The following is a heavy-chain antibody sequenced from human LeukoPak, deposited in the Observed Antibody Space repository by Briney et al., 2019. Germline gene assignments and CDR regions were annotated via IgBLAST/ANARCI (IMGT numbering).Heavy chain of an antibody. V-gene: IGHV4-38-2*02. CDR1: GYSISSGYY. CDR2: IYHSGST. D-gene: IGHD4-17*01. Sequence: SETLSLTCTVSGYSISSGYYWGWIRQPPGQGLEWIGSIYHSGSTYYNPSLKSRVTISVDTSKNQFSLKLSSVTAADTAVYYCARDPYGDYVNYQLAGDLFDYWGQGTLVTVSS. CDR3: ARDPYGDYVNYQLAGDLFDY. J-gene: IGHJ4*02.